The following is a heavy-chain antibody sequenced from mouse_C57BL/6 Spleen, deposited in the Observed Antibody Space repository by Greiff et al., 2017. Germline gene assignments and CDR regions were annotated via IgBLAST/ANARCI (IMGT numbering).Heavy chain of an antibody. V-gene: IGHV1-22*01. J-gene: IGHJ4*01. CDR2: INPNNGGT. D-gene: IGHD2-4*01. CDR1: GYTFTDYN. Sequence: EVQLQQSGPELVKPGASVKMSCKASGYTFTDYNMHWVKQSHGKSLEWIGYINPNNGGTSYNQKFKGKATLTVNKSSSTAYMELRSLTSEDSAVYYCANDYDEGGAMDYWGQGTSVTVSS. CDR3: ANDYDEGGAMDY.